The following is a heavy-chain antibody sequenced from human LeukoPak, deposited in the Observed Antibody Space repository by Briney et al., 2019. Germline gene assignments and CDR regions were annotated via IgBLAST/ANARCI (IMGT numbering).Heavy chain of an antibody. CDR3: ARDFGDTAMAETFDI. D-gene: IGHD5-18*01. V-gene: IGHV3-21*01. CDR1: GFTFRAYT. J-gene: IGHJ3*02. Sequence: GESLRLSCVTSGFTFRAYTMNWVRQAPGKGLEWVSSISSSSSYIYYADSVKGRFTISRDNAKNSLYLQMNSLRAEDTAVYYCARDFGDTAMAETFDIWGQGTMVTVSS. CDR2: ISSSSSYI.